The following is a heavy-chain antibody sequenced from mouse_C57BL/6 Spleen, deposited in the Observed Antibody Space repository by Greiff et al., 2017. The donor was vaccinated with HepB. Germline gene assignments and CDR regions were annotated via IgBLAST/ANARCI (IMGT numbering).Heavy chain of an antibody. D-gene: IGHD4-1*01. CDR2: ISSGGDYI. Sequence: DVQLVESGEGLVKPGGSLKLSCAASGFTFSSYAMSWVRQTPEKRLEWVAYISSGGDYIYYADTVKGRFTISRDNARNTLYLQMSSLKSEDTAMYYCTRLNWDYAMDYWGQGTSVTVSS. V-gene: IGHV5-9-1*02. J-gene: IGHJ4*01. CDR1: GFTFSSYA. CDR3: TRLNWDYAMDY.